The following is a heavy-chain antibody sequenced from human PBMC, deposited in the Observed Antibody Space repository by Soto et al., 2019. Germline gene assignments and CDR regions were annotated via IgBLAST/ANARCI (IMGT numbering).Heavy chain of an antibody. Sequence: SSETLSLTCAVSGGSISSGGYSWSWIRLPPGKGLEWIGYISDIAYTSYNPSLKGRVSISVDTSKNQFSLTLTSVTAADTAVYYCARQGFGVLHGLVDVWGQGTTVTVSS. CDR2: ISDIAYT. CDR1: GGSISSGGYS. CDR3: ARQGFGVLHGLVDV. D-gene: IGHD3-10*01. J-gene: IGHJ6*02. V-gene: IGHV4-61*08.